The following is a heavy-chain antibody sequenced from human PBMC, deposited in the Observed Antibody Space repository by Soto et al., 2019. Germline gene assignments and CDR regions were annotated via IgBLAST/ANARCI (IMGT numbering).Heavy chain of an antibody. CDR3: AKEYTRRELPNDAFNT. D-gene: IGHD1-26*01. V-gene: IGHV3-23*01. Sequence: GGSLRLSCAASGFTFSSYAMSWVRQAPGKGLEWVSAISGSGGSTYYADSVKGRFTISRDNSKDTLSLQMNSLRAEDTAVYYCAKEYTRRELPNDAFNTWGQGTMVTVSS. CDR2: ISGSGGST. J-gene: IGHJ3*02. CDR1: GFTFSSYA.